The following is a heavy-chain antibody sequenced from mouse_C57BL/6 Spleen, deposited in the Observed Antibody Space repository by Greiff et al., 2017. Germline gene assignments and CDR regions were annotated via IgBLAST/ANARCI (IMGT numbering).Heavy chain of an antibody. CDR3: TRWHGYGGFEY. D-gene: IGHD2-2*01. J-gene: IGHJ2*01. CDR2: IDPETGGT. V-gene: IGHV1-15*01. CDR1: GYTFTDYE. Sequence: QVQLQQSGAELVRPGASVTLSCKASGYTFTDYEMHWVKQTPVHGLEWIGAIDPETGGTAYNQKFKGKAILTADKSSSTAYMELRSLTSEDSAVYYCTRWHGYGGFEYWGQGTTLTVSS.